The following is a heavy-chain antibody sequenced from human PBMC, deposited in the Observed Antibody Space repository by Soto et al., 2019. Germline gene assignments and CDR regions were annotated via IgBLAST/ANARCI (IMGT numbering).Heavy chain of an antibody. Sequence: ASVKVSCKASGYTFTSYAMHWVRQAPGQRLEWMGWINAGNGNTKYSQKFQGRVTITRDSSASTAYMELSSLRSEDTAVYYCAADLEDGDYYYYGMDVWGQGTTVTVSS. CDR3: AADLEDGDYYYYGMDV. CDR1: GYTFTSYA. J-gene: IGHJ6*02. CDR2: INAGNGNT. V-gene: IGHV1-3*01. D-gene: IGHD4-17*01.